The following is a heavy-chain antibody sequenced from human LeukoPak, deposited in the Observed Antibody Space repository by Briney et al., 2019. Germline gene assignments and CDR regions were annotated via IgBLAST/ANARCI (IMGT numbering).Heavy chain of an antibody. J-gene: IGHJ4*02. CDR3: ARGAIDSSGYNYYFDY. D-gene: IGHD3-22*01. CDR2: INHSGST. Sequence: PSETLSLTCAVYGGSFSGYYWSWIRQPPGKGLEWIGEINHSGSTNYNPSLKSRVTISVDTSKNQFSLKLSSVTAADTAVYYCARGAIDSSGYNYYFDYWGQGTLVTVSS. CDR1: GGSFSGYY. V-gene: IGHV4-34*01.